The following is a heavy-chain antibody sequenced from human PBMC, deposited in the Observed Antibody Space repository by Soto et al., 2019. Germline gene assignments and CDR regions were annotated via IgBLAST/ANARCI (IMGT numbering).Heavy chain of an antibody. J-gene: IGHJ4*02. CDR3: ATMAGTYPY. D-gene: IGHD1-26*01. V-gene: IGHV3-74*01. Sequence: GGSLRLSCAASGFAFSRFPMHWVRQAPGKGLVWVSRIDPDGSDTTHADSVKGRFTISRDNAKNIVYLQMSSLRAEDTALYYCATMAGTYPYWGQGTLVTVSS. CDR2: IDPDGSDT. CDR1: GFAFSRFP.